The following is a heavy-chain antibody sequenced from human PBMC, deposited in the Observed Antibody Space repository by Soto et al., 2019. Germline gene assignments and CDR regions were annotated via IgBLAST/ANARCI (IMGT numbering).Heavy chain of an antibody. CDR1: GFTFSSYG. V-gene: IGHV3-30*18. D-gene: IGHD1-1*01. CDR2: ISYDGSNK. CDR3: AKDLDWNDGFDY. J-gene: IGHJ4*02. Sequence: SLRLSCAASGFTFSSYGMHWVRQAPGKGLEWVAVISYDGSNKYYADSVKGRFTISRDNSKNTLYLQMNSLRAEDTAVYYCAKDLDWNDGFDYWGQGTLVTVS.